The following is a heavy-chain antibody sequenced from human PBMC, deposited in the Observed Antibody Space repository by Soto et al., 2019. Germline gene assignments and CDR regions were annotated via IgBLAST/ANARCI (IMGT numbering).Heavy chain of an antibody. Sequence: VECVNSSCEVSGYSFTSYCIGWVPQMPGKGLEWMGIIYPGDSDTRYSPSFQGQVTISADKSISTAYLQWSSLKASDTAMYYCATFPVRGVMHEVDPWGQGTLVTVSS. D-gene: IGHD3-10*01. CDR1: GYSFTSYC. J-gene: IGHJ5*02. CDR2: IYPGDSDT. V-gene: IGHV5-51*01. CDR3: ATFPVRGVMHEVDP.